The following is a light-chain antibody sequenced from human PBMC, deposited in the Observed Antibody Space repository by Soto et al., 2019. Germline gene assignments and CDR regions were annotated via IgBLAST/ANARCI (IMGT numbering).Light chain of an antibody. CDR2: GND. J-gene: IGLJ1*01. CDR1: SSNIGAGYD. V-gene: IGLV1-40*01. Sequence: QSVLTQPPSVSGAPGQRVIISCTGSSSNIGAGYDVHWYQQLPGTAPRLLIYGNDNRPSGVPDRFSGSKSGTSASLAITGLQIEDEADYYCQSYDNSRSSLSGYVFGTGTQLTVL. CDR3: QSYDNSRSSLSGYV.